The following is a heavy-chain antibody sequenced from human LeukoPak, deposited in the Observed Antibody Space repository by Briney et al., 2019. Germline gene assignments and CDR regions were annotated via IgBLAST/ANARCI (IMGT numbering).Heavy chain of an antibody. J-gene: IGHJ4*02. Sequence: GGSLRLSCAASGFTFEDYTMHWVRQAPGKGLEWVSLIRWDGDSTYYADSVKGRFTISRDNIKNSLSLQMNSLRTEDTALYYCTKAHYYDTTSFDSAFWGTRPLDYWGQGTLVTVSS. D-gene: IGHD3-22*01. CDR2: IRWDGDST. CDR3: TKAHYYDTTSFDSAFWGTRPLDY. CDR1: GFTFEDYT. V-gene: IGHV3-43*01.